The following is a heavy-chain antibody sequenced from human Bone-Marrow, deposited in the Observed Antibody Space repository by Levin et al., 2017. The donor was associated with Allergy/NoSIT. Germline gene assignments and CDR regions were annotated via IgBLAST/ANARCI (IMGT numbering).Heavy chain of an antibody. CDR1: GFISKRYA. D-gene: IGHD2/OR15-2a*01. V-gene: IGHV3-23*01. CDR3: AKGTTVYFYYNGMDA. J-gene: IGHJ6*02. CDR2: ISSTGGST. Sequence: GESLKISCAASGFISKRYAMCWVRQAPGKGLEWVSGISSTGGSTYYADSVKGRFTISRDNSRNTVDLQMNSLRAEDTALYYCAKGTTVYFYYNGMDAWGQGTTVTVFS.